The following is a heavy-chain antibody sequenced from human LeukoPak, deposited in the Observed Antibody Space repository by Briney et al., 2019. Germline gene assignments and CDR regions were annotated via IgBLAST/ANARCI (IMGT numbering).Heavy chain of an antibody. V-gene: IGHV3-23*01. J-gene: IGHJ4*02. CDR3: AKGGVTGPFAY. CDR1: GSTFSSYA. D-gene: IGHD2-21*02. Sequence: GGSLRLSCAASGSTFSSYAMSCVRQAPGRGLEWGSAISGSGGSTYYADSVKGRFTISRDNSKNTLYLQTNRPRAEDTAVYYCAKGGVTGPFAYWGQGTLVTVSS. CDR2: ISGSGGST.